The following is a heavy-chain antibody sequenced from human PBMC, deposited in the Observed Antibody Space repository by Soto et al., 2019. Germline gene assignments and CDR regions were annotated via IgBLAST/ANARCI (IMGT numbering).Heavy chain of an antibody. CDR3: AREAQDYYFDH. CDR1: PGSISSSY. CDR2: VAYSGTT. Sequence: QVQLQESGPGLVKPSETLTLTCTVSPGSISSSYWSWTRQPPGRGLEWIGHVAYSGTTKHTPSLXXXXXXXXXXXXXXXXXXXXXXXXXXXXXXXCAREAQDYYFDHWGQGILVTGSS. D-gene: IGHD1-26*01. V-gene: IGHV4-59*01. J-gene: IGHJ5*02.